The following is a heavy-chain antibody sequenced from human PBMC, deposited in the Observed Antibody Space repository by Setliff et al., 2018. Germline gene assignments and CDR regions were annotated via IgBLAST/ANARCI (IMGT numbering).Heavy chain of an antibody. D-gene: IGHD6-25*01. Sequence: GESLKVSCKGSGYRFTTYWIGWVRQMPGKGLEWMGIVFSGDSDTRYSPSFQGQVTMSADKSINTAYLQWSSLKASDTAMYYCARLGAPASHDAFDIWGQGTMVTVSS. CDR3: ARLGAPASHDAFDI. CDR2: VFSGDSDT. V-gene: IGHV5-51*01. CDR1: GYRFTTYW. J-gene: IGHJ3*02.